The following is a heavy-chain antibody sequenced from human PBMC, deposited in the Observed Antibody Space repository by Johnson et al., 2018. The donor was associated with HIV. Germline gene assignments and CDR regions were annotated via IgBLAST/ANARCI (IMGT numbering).Heavy chain of an antibody. CDR3: AKGGITMAPDAFDS. CDR2: ISYDGSNK. CDR1: GFTFSSYA. D-gene: IGHD3-10*01. Sequence: QMLLVESGGGVVQPGRSLRLSCAASGFTFSSYAMHWVRQAPGKGLEWVAVISYDGSNKYYADSVKGRFTISRDNSKNTLYLQMNSLRAEDTAVYYCAKGGITMAPDAFDSWGQGTMVTVSS. V-gene: IGHV3-30*04. J-gene: IGHJ3*02.